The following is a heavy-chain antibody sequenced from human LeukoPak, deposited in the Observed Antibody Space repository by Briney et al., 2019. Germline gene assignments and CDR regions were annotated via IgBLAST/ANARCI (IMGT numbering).Heavy chain of an antibody. CDR1: GGSISSSSYY. V-gene: IGHV4-39*01. D-gene: IGHD2-21*02. CDR2: IYYSGST. J-gene: IGHJ3*02. Sequence: SETLSLTCTVSGGSISSSSYYWGWIRQPPGKGLEWIGSIYYSGSTYYNPSLKSRVTISVDTSKNQFSLKLSSVTAADTAVYYCASQYCGGDCYNAFDIWGQGTMVTVSS. CDR3: ASQYCGGDCYNAFDI.